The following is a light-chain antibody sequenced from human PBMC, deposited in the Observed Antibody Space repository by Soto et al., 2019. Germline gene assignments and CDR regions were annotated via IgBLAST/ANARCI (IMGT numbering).Light chain of an antibody. V-gene: IGLV7-43*01. CDR3: LLYYGGAQVL. J-gene: IGLJ2*01. CDR2: STN. CDR1: AGAVTSAYY. Sequence: QTVVTQEPSLTVSPGGTVTLTCGSSAGAVTSAYYPNWFQQIPGQAPRALIYSTNNKHPWTPARFSGSLLGGKAALTLSGAQPEDEADYYCLLYYGGAQVLFGGGTKLTVL.